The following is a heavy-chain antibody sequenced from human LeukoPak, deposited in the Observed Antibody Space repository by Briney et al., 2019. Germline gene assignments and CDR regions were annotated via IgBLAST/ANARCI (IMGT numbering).Heavy chain of an antibody. CDR3: ARDPPRSATIWAFDV. D-gene: IGHD3-10*01. CDR1: GYTFTDYG. CDR2: TSSYNDKT. V-gene: IGHV1-18*03. Sequence: APVKVSCKAFGYTFTDYGITWVRQAPGQGLEWMGWTSSYNDKTNYVQKFKGRVAMTADASTNTAYMELRSLRSDDMAVYYCARDPPRSATIWAFDVWGQGTMITVSS. J-gene: IGHJ3*01.